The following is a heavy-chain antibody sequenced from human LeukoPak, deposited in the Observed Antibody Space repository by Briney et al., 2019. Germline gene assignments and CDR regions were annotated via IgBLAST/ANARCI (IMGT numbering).Heavy chain of an antibody. CDR1: GFTFSSYA. CDR3: AKGRVITMVRGAMGLVY. D-gene: IGHD3-10*01. J-gene: IGHJ4*02. Sequence: PGGSLRLSCAASGFTFSSYAMSWVRQAPGKGLEWVSATSGSGGSTYYADSVKGRFTISRDNSRNTLYLQMNSLRAEDTAVYYCAKGRVITMVRGAMGLVYWGQGTLVTVSS. CDR2: TSGSGGST. V-gene: IGHV3-23*01.